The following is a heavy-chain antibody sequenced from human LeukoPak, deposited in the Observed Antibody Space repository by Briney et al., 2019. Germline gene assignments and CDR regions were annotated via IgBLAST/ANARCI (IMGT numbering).Heavy chain of an antibody. D-gene: IGHD1-26*01. CDR1: GFTASSKY. CDR3: ARVGSTLPFDY. Sequence: TGGSLRLSCAASGFTASSKYMSWVRQAPGKGLEWVSVIHSGGSTHYADSVKGRFTISRDNSKNTLYLQMNSLRADDTAVYYCARVGSTLPFDYWGQGTLVTVSS. CDR2: IHSGGST. J-gene: IGHJ4*02. V-gene: IGHV3-53*01.